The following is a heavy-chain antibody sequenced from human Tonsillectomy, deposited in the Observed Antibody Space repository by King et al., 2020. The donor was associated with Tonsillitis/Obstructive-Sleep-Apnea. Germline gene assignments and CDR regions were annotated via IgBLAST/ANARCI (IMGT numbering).Heavy chain of an antibody. Sequence: QLQESGPGLVKPSETLYLTCTVSGGSISSYYWSWIRQPPGKGLEWIGYIYYSGSTNYNPSLKSRVTISVDTSKNQFSLKLSSVTAADTAVYYCARETDDAFDIWGQGTMVTVSS. J-gene: IGHJ3*02. CDR1: GGSISSYY. CDR2: IYYSGST. V-gene: IGHV4-59*08. CDR3: ARETDDAFDI. D-gene: IGHD1-14*01.